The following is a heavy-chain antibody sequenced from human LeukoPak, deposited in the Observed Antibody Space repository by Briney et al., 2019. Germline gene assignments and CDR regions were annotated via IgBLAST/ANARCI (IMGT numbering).Heavy chain of an antibody. Sequence: SETLSLTCTVSGGSISSYYWSWIRQPPGKGLGWIGFIYYSGSTNYNPSPKSRVTISVDTSKNKFSLKLSSVTAAATAVYYCARESPGRYSSSSVDYWGQGTLVTVSS. CDR3: ARESPGRYSSSSVDY. V-gene: IGHV4-59*12. D-gene: IGHD6-6*01. CDR2: IYYSGST. J-gene: IGHJ4*02. CDR1: GGSISSYY.